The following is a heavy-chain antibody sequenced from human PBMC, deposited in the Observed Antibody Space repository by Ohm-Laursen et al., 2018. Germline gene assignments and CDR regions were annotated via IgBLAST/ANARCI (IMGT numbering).Heavy chain of an antibody. Sequence: GTLSLTCAVYGGSFSGYFWSWIRQPPGNGLEWIAEINHSGNTNYNPSLKSRVTISVDTSKNQFSLKLSSVTAADTAVYYCARRDYHGSGSYYDWFDPWGQGTLVTVSS. CDR2: INHSGNT. V-gene: IGHV4-34*01. J-gene: IGHJ5*02. CDR1: GGSFSGYF. D-gene: IGHD3-10*01. CDR3: ARRDYHGSGSYYDWFDP.